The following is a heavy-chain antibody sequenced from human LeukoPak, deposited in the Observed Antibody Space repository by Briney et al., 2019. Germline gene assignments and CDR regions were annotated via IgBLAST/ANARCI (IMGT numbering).Heavy chain of an antibody. CDR3: ARRVGYDILTGYYQSFDY. CDR1: GVSISSSSYY. CDR2: IYYSWIT. Sequence: PSETLSLTCTVSGVSISSSSYYWGWIPQPPGKGLEWIGSIYYSWITYYNPSLKSPSTISVDTSKNQFYLKLSSVTAADTAVYYCARRVGYDILTGYYQSFDYWGQGTLVTVSS. V-gene: IGHV4-39*01. J-gene: IGHJ4*02. D-gene: IGHD3-9*01.